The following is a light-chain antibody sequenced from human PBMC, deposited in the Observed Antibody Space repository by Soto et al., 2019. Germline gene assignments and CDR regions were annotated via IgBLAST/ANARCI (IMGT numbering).Light chain of an antibody. CDR1: QSVSSSH. V-gene: IGKV3-20*01. CDR3: QHYGNSLT. CDR2: GAS. Sequence: DIVLTQSPGTLSLSPGESVTLSCRASQSVSSSHLAWYQQKPGQAPRLFIYGASRRATGIPDRFSGSGSGTDFTLTSSRLQPEDFAVYSCQHYGNSLTFGGGTKVEI. J-gene: IGKJ4*01.